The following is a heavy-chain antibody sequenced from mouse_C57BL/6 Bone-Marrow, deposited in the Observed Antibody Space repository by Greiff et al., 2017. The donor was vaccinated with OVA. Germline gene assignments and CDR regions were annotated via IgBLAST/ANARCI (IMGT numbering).Heavy chain of an antibody. CDR2: INPSSGYT. CDR3: ARFITTVVRYYFDY. V-gene: IGHV1-4*01. D-gene: IGHD1-1*01. J-gene: IGHJ2*01. Sequence: VQLQQSGAELARPGASVKMSCKASGYTFTSYTMHWVKQRPGQGLEWIGYINPSSGYTKYNQKFKDKATLTADKSSSTAYMQLSSLTSEDSAVYYCARFITTVVRYYFDYWGQGTTLTVSS. CDR1: GYTFTSYT.